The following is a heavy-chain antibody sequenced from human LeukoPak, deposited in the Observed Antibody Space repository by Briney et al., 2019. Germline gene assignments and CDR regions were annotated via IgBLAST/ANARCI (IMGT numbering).Heavy chain of an antibody. J-gene: IGHJ6*03. CDR2: IYSGGST. CDR1: GFTVSSNY. V-gene: IGHV3-53*01. D-gene: IGHD3-10*01. CDR3: ASGSGSYRTPYYYMDV. Sequence: GGSLRLSCAASGFTVSSNYMSWVPQAPGKGLEWVLVIYSGGSTYYADSVKGRFTISRDNSKNTLYLQMNSLRAEDTAVYYCASGSGSYRTPYYYMDVWGTGTTVTVSS.